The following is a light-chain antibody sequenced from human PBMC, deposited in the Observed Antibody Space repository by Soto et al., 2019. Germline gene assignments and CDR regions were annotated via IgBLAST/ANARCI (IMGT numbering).Light chain of an antibody. J-gene: IGKJ1*01. CDR1: QSISSW. V-gene: IGKV1-5*02. Sequence: DIQMAQCPSTLSASVGARVTIVCRASQSISSWLAWYQQKPGKAPKLLIYDASSLESGVPSRFSGSGSGTEFTLTISSLQPDDFATYYCQQYNSYLWTFGQGTKVDI. CDR3: QQYNSYLWT. CDR2: DAS.